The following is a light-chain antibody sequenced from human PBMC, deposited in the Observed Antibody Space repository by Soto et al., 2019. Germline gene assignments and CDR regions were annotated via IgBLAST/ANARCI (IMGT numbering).Light chain of an antibody. J-gene: IGKJ3*01. CDR1: QSVDSSY. CDR3: QHFGSPFT. V-gene: IGKV3-20*01. CDR2: VAS. Sequence: EIVLTQSPGTLSLSPGERATLSCRASQSVDSSYLAWYQQKPGQAPRLLIYVASSRATGIPDRFSGSGSGTDFTLTISRLAPEDFAVYYCQHFGSPFTFGPGTKVDIK.